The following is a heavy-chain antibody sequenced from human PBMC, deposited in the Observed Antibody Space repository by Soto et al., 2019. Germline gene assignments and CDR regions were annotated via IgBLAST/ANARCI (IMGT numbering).Heavy chain of an antibody. J-gene: IGHJ4*02. CDR1: GFTFSSYS. D-gene: IGHD1-1*01. V-gene: IGHV3-48*01. CDR2: ISTGSSTI. Sequence: PGGSLRLSCAASGFTFSSYSMNWVRQAPGKGLEWVSYISTGSSTIYYADSVKGRFTISRDNAENSLYLQMNSLRAEDTAVYYCARAASHDGYYFDYWGQGTLVTVSS. CDR3: ARAASHDGYYFDY.